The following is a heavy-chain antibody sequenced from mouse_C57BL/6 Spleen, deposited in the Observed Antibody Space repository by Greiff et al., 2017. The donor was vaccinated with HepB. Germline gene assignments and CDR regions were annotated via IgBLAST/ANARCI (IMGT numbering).Heavy chain of an antibody. D-gene: IGHD2-3*01. V-gene: IGHV5-17*01. J-gene: IGHJ3*01. CDR1: GFTFSDYG. Sequence: EVQRVESGGGLVKPGGSLKLSCAASGFTFSDYGMHWVRQAPEKGLEWVAYISSGSSTIYYADTVKGRFTISRDNAKNTLFLQMTSLRSEDTAMYYCARDGNDGYYQAWFAYWGQGTLVTVSA. CDR3: ARDGNDGYYQAWFAY. CDR2: ISSGSSTI.